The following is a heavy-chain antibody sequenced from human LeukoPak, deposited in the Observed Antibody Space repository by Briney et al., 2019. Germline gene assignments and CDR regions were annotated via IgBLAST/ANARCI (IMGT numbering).Heavy chain of an antibody. CDR2: INPSGGST. CDR3: ARSRQGELLLGY. Sequence: ASVKVSCKASGYTFTSYYMHWVRQAPGQGLEWMGIINPSGGSTSYAQKFQGRVTITRDTSASTAYMELSSLRSEDMAVYYCARSRQGELLLGYWGQGTLVTVSS. J-gene: IGHJ4*02. D-gene: IGHD1-26*01. V-gene: IGHV1-46*01. CDR1: GYTFTSYY.